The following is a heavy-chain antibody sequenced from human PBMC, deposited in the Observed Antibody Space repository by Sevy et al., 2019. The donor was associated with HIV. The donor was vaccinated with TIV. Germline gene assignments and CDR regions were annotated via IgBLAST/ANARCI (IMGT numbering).Heavy chain of an antibody. CDR1: GFTFSSYR. Sequence: GGSLRLSCAASGFTFSSYRMTWVRQAPGKGLEWVSCISSTSAYINYADSVKGRFTISRDNAKNLLYLQMDSLRAEDTAVYYCAGAVLEISGWRSDYWGQGTLVTVSS. D-gene: IGHD3-10*01. V-gene: IGHV3-21*01. CDR3: AGAVLEISGWRSDY. CDR2: ISSTSAYI. J-gene: IGHJ4*02.